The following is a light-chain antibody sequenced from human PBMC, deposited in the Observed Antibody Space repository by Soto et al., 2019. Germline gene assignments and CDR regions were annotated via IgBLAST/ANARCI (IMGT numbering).Light chain of an antibody. CDR2: DVT. Sequence: QSALTQPRSVSGSPGQSVAISCTGTSSDVGGYNYVSWYQQHPGKAPKLMIYDVTNRPSGVPDRFSGSASGNTASLTISGLQAEDEADYYCCSYAGNYIFVFGTGTKLTVL. CDR3: CSYAGNYIFV. V-gene: IGLV2-11*01. CDR1: SSDVGGYNY. J-gene: IGLJ1*01.